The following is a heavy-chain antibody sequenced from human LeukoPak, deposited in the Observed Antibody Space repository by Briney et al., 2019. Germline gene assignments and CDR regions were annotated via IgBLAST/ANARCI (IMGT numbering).Heavy chain of an antibody. CDR2: VSTSGRST. V-gene: IGHV3-23*01. D-gene: IGHD3-10*01. Sequence: GGSLRLSCAASGFTFSTYAMSWVRQAPGKGLEWVSTVSTSGRSTYYADSVKGRFTISRDNSKNTLSLQMNSLRAEYTAGYYCARGLNGYGSGSYSHLDAFDIWGQGTLVTVSS. CDR3: ARGLNGYGSGSYSHLDAFDI. CDR1: GFTFSTYA. J-gene: IGHJ3*02.